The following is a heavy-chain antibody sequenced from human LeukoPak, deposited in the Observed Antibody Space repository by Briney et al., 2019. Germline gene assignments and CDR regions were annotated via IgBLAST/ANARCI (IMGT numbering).Heavy chain of an antibody. CDR3: AKDRPTHYDYVWGSYRYTGYFDY. CDR1: GFTFSSYA. Sequence: GGSLRLSCAASGFTFSSYAMSWVRQAPGKGLEWVSAISGRGGSTYYADSVKGRFTISRDNSKNTLYLQMNSLRAEDTAVYYCAKDRPTHYDYVWGSYRYTGYFDYWGQGTLVTVSS. J-gene: IGHJ4*02. D-gene: IGHD3-16*02. V-gene: IGHV3-23*01. CDR2: ISGRGGST.